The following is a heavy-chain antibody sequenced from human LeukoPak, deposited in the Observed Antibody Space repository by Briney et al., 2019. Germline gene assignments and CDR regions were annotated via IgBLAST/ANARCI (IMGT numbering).Heavy chain of an antibody. Sequence: GGSLRLSCAASGFTFSSYAMTWVRQAPGKGLEWVSVISGTAGSTYYADSVKGRFTISRDNSKNTLYLQMNSLRAEDTAVYYCAKDLSDPVMVIDSWGQGTLVTVSS. V-gene: IGHV3-23*01. CDR3: AKDLSDPVMVIDS. CDR2: ISGTAGST. D-gene: IGHD5-18*01. CDR1: GFTFSSYA. J-gene: IGHJ4*02.